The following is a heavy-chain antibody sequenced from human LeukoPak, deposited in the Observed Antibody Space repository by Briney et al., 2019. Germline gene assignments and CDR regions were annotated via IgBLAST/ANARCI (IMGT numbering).Heavy chain of an antibody. V-gene: IGHV3-21*01. CDR1: GFTFSSYS. CDR2: ISSSSSYI. CDR3: ARAPDYSNYVYYYYMDV. J-gene: IGHJ6*03. D-gene: IGHD4-11*01. Sequence: GGSLRLSCAASGFTFSSYSMNWVRQAPGKGLEWVSSISSSSSYIYYADSVKGRFTISRDNAKNSLYLQMNSLRAEDTAVYYCARAPDYSNYVYYYYMDVWGKGTTVTVSS.